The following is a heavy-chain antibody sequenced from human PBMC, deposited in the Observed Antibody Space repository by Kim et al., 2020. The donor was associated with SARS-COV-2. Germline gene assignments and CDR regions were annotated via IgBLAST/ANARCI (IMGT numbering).Heavy chain of an antibody. CDR3: ARDNRAVVVTATLDY. D-gene: IGHD2-21*02. J-gene: IGHJ4*02. V-gene: IGHV1-46*01. Sequence: KCQGRVTMTRDTSTSTVYMELSSLRSEDTAVYYCARDNRAVVVTATLDYWGQGTLVTVSS.